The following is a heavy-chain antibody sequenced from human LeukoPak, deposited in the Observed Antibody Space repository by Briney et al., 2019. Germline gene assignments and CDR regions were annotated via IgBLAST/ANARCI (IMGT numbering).Heavy chain of an antibody. V-gene: IGHV3-30*03. J-gene: IGHJ6*03. Sequence: GGSLRLSCAASGFTFSSYGMQWVRQAPGKGLEWVAVISYDGSNKYYADSVKGRFTIPRDNSKNTLYLQMNGLRSEDTAVYYCARDRLLEDREYNSYYYMDVWGIGTTVTVSS. CDR1: GFTFSSYG. CDR2: ISYDGSNK. D-gene: IGHD1-1*01. CDR3: ARDRLLEDREYNSYYYMDV.